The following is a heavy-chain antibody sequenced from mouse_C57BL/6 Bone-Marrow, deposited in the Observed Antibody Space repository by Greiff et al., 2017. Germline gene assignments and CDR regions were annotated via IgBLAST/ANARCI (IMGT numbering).Heavy chain of an antibody. J-gene: IGHJ1*03. V-gene: IGHV5-12*01. CDR1: GFTFSDYY. CDR3: ARHHYYGRGWYFDV. CDR2: ISNGGGST. Sequence: EVQRVESGGGLVQPGGSLKLSCAASGFTFSDYYMYWVRQTPEKRLEWVAYISNGGGSTYYPDTVKGRFTLSSDNAKNTLYLQMSRLKSEDTAMYYCARHHYYGRGWYFDVCGTGTTVTVSS. D-gene: IGHD1-2*01.